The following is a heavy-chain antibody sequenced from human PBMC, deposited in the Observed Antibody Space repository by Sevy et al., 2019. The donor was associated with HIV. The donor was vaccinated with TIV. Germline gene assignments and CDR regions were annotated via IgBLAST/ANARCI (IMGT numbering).Heavy chain of an antibody. D-gene: IGHD5-12*01. Sequence: SETLSLTCSVSGGTIVSSGHYWGWIRQTPGKGLEWIGSIYYNGHSYYNPSLNSRLTISIDTSKNQFSLNLSSVTAADTAIDFCAREAGGYDYDYGTDVWGQGTTVTVSS. CDR3: AREAGGYDYDYGTDV. V-gene: IGHV4-39*02. J-gene: IGHJ6*02. CDR1: GGTIVSSGHY. CDR2: IYYNGHS.